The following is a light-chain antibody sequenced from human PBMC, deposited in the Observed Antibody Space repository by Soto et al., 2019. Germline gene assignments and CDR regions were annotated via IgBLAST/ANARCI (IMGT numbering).Light chain of an antibody. CDR1: QGIGDT. Sequence: EVVMRQSPATLSVSPGEGATLPCRASQGIGDTLAWYQHKPGQTPRLLIYDTSTRATGVPTRFSGSGSGTDFTLTITRLEPEDSAVYICQHYGYPQWTFGQGTKVDIK. CDR3: QHYGYPQWT. CDR2: DTS. J-gene: IGKJ1*01. V-gene: IGKV3-15*01.